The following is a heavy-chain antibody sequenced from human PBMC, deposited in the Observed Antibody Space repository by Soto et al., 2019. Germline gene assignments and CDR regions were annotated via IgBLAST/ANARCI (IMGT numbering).Heavy chain of an antibody. Sequence: EVQLVESGGGLVQPGGSLRLSCAASGFTLSVYWMNWVRQAPGKGLEWLANTKQDGTERNYVDSVKGRFAICRDNAKNSVDLQMNSLGSVDTAVYSCLLTTSAVGICGQGNLVTVSS. J-gene: IGHJ4*03. CDR1: GFTLSVYW. CDR3: LLTTSAVGI. D-gene: IGHD2-15*01. CDR2: TKQDGTER. V-gene: IGHV3-7*01.